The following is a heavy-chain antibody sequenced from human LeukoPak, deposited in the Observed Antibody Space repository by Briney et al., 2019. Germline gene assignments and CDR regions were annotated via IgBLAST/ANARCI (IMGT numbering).Heavy chain of an antibody. J-gene: IGHJ4*02. V-gene: IGHV3-48*04. D-gene: IGHD2-2*01. Sequence: GGSLRLSFAASGFTFSSYSMNWVRQAPGKGLEWVSYISSSSSTIYYADSVKGRFTMSRDNAKNTLYLQMNSLTAEDTAVYYCARGASARQDYWGQGTLVTVSS. CDR1: GFTFSSYS. CDR2: ISSSSSTI. CDR3: ARGASARQDY.